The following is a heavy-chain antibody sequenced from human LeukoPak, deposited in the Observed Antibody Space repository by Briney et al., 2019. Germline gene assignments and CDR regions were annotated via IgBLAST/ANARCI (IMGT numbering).Heavy chain of an antibody. Sequence: PSQTLSLTCTVSGASISSGSNSWGWIRQPAGKGLEWIGRINTSGTTNYNPSLKSRVTISVDTSKNQFSLKLSSVTAADTAVYYCARVVWDNYYYYYMDVWGKGTTVTISS. CDR2: INTSGTT. V-gene: IGHV4-61*02. CDR3: ARVVWDNYYYYYMDV. CDR1: GASISSGSNS. J-gene: IGHJ6*03. D-gene: IGHD1-26*01.